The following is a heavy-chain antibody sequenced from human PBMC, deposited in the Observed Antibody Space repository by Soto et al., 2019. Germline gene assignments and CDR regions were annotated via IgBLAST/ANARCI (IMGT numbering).Heavy chain of an antibody. V-gene: IGHV4-59*08. Sequence: SETLSLTCTVSGGSITGYYWSWIRQSPEKGLEWIANIYDIGNVRKSPSLMSRVTISRDTSQNQVSLKLISATAADTAVYYCARHVGKWGFDYWGQGILVTVSS. CDR3: ARHVGKWGFDY. D-gene: IGHD1-26*01. J-gene: IGHJ4*02. CDR1: GGSITGYY. CDR2: IYDIGNV.